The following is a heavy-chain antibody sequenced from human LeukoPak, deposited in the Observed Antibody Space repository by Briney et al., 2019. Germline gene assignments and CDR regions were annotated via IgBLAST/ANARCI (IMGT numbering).Heavy chain of an antibody. CDR3: ARVGYRSSTFDY. CDR2: IKQDGSEK. CDR1: GFTFSMYW. J-gene: IGHJ4*02. Sequence: GSLRLSCAASGFTFSMYWMSWVRQAPGKGLEWVANIKQDGSEKYYVDSVKGRFTISRDDTKNSLYLQMNSLRAEDTAVYYCARVGYRSSTFDYWGQGTPVTVSS. D-gene: IGHD6-6*01. V-gene: IGHV3-7*05.